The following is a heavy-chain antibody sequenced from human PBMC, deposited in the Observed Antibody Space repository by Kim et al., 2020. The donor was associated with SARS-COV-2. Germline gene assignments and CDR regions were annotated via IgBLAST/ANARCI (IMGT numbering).Heavy chain of an antibody. CDR2: IGTAGDT. V-gene: IGHV3-13*04. J-gene: IGHJ6*02. Sequence: LSLTCAASGFTFSSYDMHWVRQATGKGLEWVSAIGTAGDTYYPGSVKGRFTISRENAKNSLYLQMNSLRAGDTAVYYCAREDWPYGMDVWGQGTTVT. CDR1: GFTFSSYD. CDR3: AREDWPYGMDV. D-gene: IGHD3-9*01.